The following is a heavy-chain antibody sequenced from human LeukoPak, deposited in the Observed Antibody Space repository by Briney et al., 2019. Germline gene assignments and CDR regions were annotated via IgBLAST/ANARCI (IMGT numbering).Heavy chain of an antibody. CDR1: GYSISSGYY. V-gene: IGHV4-38-2*02. J-gene: IGHJ4*02. Sequence: PSETLSLTCAVSGYSISSGYYWGWIRQPPGKGLEWIGSIYHSGSTYYNPSLKSRVTISVDTSKNQFSLKLSSVTAADTAVYHCAREYCGGDCYSGPLGYWGQGTLVTVSS. CDR3: AREYCGGDCYSGPLGY. CDR2: IYHSGST. D-gene: IGHD2-21*02.